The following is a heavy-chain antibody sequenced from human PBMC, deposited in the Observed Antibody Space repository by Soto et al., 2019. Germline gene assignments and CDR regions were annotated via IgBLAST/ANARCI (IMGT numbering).Heavy chain of an antibody. CDR2: ISGSGGST. CDR3: AKASGRRAGGRCMFEP. CDR1: GCTFSSYS. J-gene: IGHJ5*02. Sequence: PGGSLRLSCAASGCTFSSYSMSWVRQAPGKGLEWVSAISGSGGSTYYADSLKWRFNISRDNSKTTLYQQMNSVRAGDTAVFYCAKASGRRAGGRCMFEPWGQGTVVSVS. D-gene: IGHD6-13*01. V-gene: IGHV3-23*01.